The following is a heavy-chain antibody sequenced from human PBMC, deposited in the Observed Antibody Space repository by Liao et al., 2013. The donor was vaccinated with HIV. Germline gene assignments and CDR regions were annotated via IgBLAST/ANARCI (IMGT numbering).Heavy chain of an antibody. J-gene: IGHJ1*01. CDR1: GGSISSRSYY. D-gene: IGHD6-19*01. Sequence: QVQLQESGPGLVKPSQTLSLTCTVSGGSISSRSYYWSWIRQPAGKGLEWIGRIYTSGSTNYNPSLKSRVTMSVDTSKNQFSLKLTSVTAADTAVYYCARGVAVAGTGYFQHWGQGTLVTVSS. CDR3: ARGVAVAGTGYFQH. V-gene: IGHV4-61*02. CDR2: IYTSGST.